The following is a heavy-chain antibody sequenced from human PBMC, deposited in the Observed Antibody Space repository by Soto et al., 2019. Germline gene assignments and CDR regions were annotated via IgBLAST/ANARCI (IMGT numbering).Heavy chain of an antibody. CDR1: GYTFTSYA. CDR2: INAGNGNT. V-gene: IGHV1-3*05. CDR3: ATSIVVVTALDY. D-gene: IGHD2-21*02. J-gene: IGHJ4*02. Sequence: QVQLVQSGAEEKKPGASVKVSCKASGYTFTSYAMHWVRQAPGQRLEWMGWINAGNGNTKYSQKFQGRVTITRDTYASTADMELSSPRSEDTDVYYCATSIVVVTALDYWGQGTLVTVSS.